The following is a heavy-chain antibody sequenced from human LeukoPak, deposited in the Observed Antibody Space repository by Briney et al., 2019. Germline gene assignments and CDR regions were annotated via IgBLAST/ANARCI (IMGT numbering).Heavy chain of an antibody. CDR2: IYYSGST. J-gene: IGHJ3*02. Sequence: SQTLSLTCTVSGGSISSGGYYWSWIRQHPGKGLEWIGYIYYSGSTYYNPSLKSRVTISVDTSKNQFSLKLSSVTAADTAVYYCARRAYDILTGYLDAFDIWGQGTMVTVSS. CDR1: GGSISSGGYY. D-gene: IGHD3-9*01. V-gene: IGHV4-31*03. CDR3: ARRAYDILTGYLDAFDI.